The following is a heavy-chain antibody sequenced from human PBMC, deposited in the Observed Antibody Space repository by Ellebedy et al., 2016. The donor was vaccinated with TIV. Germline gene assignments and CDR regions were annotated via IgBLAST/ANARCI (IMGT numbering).Heavy chain of an antibody. CDR2: VSRGREA. V-gene: IGHV3-21*06. CDR3: SRDGREWSRDC. Sequence: GEFLKISXAASGFTFSISGMTWVRQRPGKGLEWVATVSRGREAYYADPFKGRFFISRDNDLNSVFLQLNNLRVEDTAVYYCSRDGREWSRDCWGQGTLVTVSS. J-gene: IGHJ4*02. CDR1: GFTFSISG. D-gene: IGHD3-3*01.